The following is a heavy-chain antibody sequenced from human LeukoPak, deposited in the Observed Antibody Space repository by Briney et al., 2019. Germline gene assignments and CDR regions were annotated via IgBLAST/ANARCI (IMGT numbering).Heavy chain of an antibody. D-gene: IGHD3-3*01. CDR2: ISSSSSTI. J-gene: IGHJ4*02. CDR3: ARNYDFWSGPDPPDY. Sequence: GGSLRLSCAASGFTFSSYSMNWVRQAPGKGLEWVSYISSSSSTIYYADSVKGRFTISRDNAKNSLCLQMNSLRAEDTAVYYCARNYDFWSGPDPPDYWGQGTLVTVSS. CDR1: GFTFSSYS. V-gene: IGHV3-48*01.